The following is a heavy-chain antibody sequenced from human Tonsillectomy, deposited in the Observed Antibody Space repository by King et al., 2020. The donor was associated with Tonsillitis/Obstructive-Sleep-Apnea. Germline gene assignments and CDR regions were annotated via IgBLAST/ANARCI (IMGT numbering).Heavy chain of an antibody. CDR2: IYNIGST. Sequence: QLQESGPGLVKPSETLSLTCTVSGGSISSSRFYGGWIRQPPGKVLEWIGSIYNIGSTHYNPSLKSRVTISVDTSSNQFSLKLSSVTAADTAVYYCGAALGTVTTYTDYWGQGTLATVSS. CDR3: GAALGTVTTYTDY. J-gene: IGHJ4*02. V-gene: IGHV4-39*01. CDR1: GGSISSSRFY. D-gene: IGHD4-17*01.